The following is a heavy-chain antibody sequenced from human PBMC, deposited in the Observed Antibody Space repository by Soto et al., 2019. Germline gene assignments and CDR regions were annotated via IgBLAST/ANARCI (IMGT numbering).Heavy chain of an antibody. Sequence: EVQLLESGGGLVQPGGSLRLSCAASGFTFSSYAMSWVRQAPGKGREWVSAISGSGGSTYYADSVKGRFTISRDNSKNTLYLQMNSLRAEDTAIYYCAKDQYYYDTPYGVDVWGQGTTVTVSS. CDR2: ISGSGGST. CDR1: GFTFSSYA. J-gene: IGHJ6*02. D-gene: IGHD3-22*01. V-gene: IGHV3-23*01. CDR3: AKDQYYYDTPYGVDV.